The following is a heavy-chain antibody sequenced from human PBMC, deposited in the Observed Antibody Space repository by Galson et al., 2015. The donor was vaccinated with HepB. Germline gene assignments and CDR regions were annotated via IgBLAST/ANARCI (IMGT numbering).Heavy chain of an antibody. D-gene: IGHD3-3*01. CDR2: ISYDGSNK. Sequence: SLRLSCAASGFTFSSYAMHWVRQAPGKGLEWVAVISYDGSNKYYADSVKGRFTISRDNSKNTLYLQMNSLRAEDTAVYYCARGADFWSGYIYDPDAFDIWGQGTMVTVSS. CDR3: ARGADFWSGYIYDPDAFDI. CDR1: GFTFSSYA. V-gene: IGHV3-30-3*01. J-gene: IGHJ3*02.